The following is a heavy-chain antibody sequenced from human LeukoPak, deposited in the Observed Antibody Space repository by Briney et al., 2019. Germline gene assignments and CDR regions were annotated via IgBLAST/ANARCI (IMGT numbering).Heavy chain of an antibody. V-gene: IGHV3-23*01. CDR1: GFTFSSYA. CDR3: AKMGPWGITMIVVVITHGAYFDY. Sequence: GGSLRLSCAASGFTFSSYAMSWVRQAPGKGLEWVSAISGSGGSTYYADSVKGRFTISRDNSKNTLYLQMNSLRAEDTAVYYCAKMGPWGITMIVVVITHGAYFDYWGQGTLVTVSS. D-gene: IGHD3-22*01. J-gene: IGHJ4*02. CDR2: ISGSGGST.